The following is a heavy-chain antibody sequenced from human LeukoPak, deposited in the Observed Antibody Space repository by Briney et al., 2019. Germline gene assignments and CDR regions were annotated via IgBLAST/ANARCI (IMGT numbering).Heavy chain of an antibody. CDR3: ARHSLPTMVRGDYYFDY. V-gene: IGHV4-39*01. J-gene: IGHJ4*02. Sequence: PSETLSLTCTVSGGSISSSSYYWGWIRQPPGKGLEWIGSIYYSGSTYYNPSLKSRVTISVDTSKNQFSLKLSSVTAADTAVYYCARHSLPTMVRGDYYFDYWGQGTLVSVSS. D-gene: IGHD3-10*01. CDR2: IYYSGST. CDR1: GGSISSSSYY.